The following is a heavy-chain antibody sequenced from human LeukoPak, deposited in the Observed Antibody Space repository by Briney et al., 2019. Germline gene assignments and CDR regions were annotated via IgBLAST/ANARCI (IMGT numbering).Heavy chain of an antibody. V-gene: IGHV3-33*01. CDR1: GFAFSNYG. CDR2: IWYDGGNK. CDR3: ARGLYASSGYSIDY. D-gene: IGHD3-22*01. J-gene: IGHJ4*02. Sequence: PGGSLRLSCAASGFAFSNYGMQWVRQAPGKGLEWVAVIWYDGGNKYYADSVKGRFTISRDNSKNTLYLQMNSLSAEDTALYYCARGLYASSGYSIDYWGQGTLVTVSS.